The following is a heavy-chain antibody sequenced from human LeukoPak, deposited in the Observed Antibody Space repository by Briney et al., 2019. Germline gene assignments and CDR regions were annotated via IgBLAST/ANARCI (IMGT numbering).Heavy chain of an antibody. D-gene: IGHD3-9*01. V-gene: IGHV2-70*04. CDR3: ARSLYDILTGLDAFNI. CDR2: IDWDDDK. Sequence: SRPALVKPTQTLTLTCTFSGFSLSTSGMRVSWIRQPPGKALEWLARIDWDDDKFYSTSLKTRLTISKDTSKNQVVLTMTNMDPVDTATYYCARSLYDILTGLDAFNIWGQGTMVTVSS. J-gene: IGHJ3*02. CDR1: GFSLSTSGMR.